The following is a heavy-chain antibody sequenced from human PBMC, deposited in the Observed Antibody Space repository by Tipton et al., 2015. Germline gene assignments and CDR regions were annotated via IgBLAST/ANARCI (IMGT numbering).Heavy chain of an antibody. D-gene: IGHD5-24*01. CDR3: ALSRDGYNYIDT. CDR1: GFTFSSYS. J-gene: IGHJ5*02. V-gene: IGHV3-21*01. CDR2: ITSSSSYI. Sequence: SLRLSCAASGFTFSSYSMNWVRQAPGKGLEWVSSITSSSSYIYYADSLKGRFTISRDNAKNSLYLQMNSLRAEDTAVYYCALSRDGYNYIDTWGQGTLVTVSS.